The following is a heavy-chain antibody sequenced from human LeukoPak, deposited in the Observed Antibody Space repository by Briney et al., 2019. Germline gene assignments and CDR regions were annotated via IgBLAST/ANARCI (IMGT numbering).Heavy chain of an antibody. J-gene: IGHJ6*02. V-gene: IGHV3-21*01. D-gene: IGHD2-2*01. CDR3: ARDRYCSSTSCYGWDYYYGMDV. CDR1: GFTFSSYS. CDR2: ISSSSSYI. Sequence: PGGSLRLSCAASGFTFSSYSMNWVRQAPGKGLEWVSSISSSSSYIYYADSVMGRFTISRDNAKNSLYLQMNSLRAEDTAVYYCARDRYCSSTSCYGWDYYYGMDVWGQGTTVTVSS.